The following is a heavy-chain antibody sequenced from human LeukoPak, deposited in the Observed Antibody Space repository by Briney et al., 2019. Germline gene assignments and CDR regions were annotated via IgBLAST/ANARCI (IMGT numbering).Heavy chain of an antibody. D-gene: IGHD2-15*01. Sequence: GGSLRLSCAASGFTFNNYGMHWVRQAPGKGLEWVADISNDGNTKYYADSVGGRFTISRDNSRNTLNLQMNSLRPGDTAVYYCAKGCLGGGNCFFFQHWGQGTLVTVSS. CDR1: GFTFNNYG. CDR2: ISNDGNTK. J-gene: IGHJ1*01. V-gene: IGHV3-30*18. CDR3: AKGCLGGGNCFFFQH.